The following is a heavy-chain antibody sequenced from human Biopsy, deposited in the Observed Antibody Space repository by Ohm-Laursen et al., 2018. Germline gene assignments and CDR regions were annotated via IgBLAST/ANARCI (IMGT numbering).Heavy chain of an antibody. V-gene: IGHV3-21*04. CDR3: AKGRSGGTGHGNWFDP. CDR2: ISSSSDNI. Sequence: SLRLSCTASGFTLSSYSMNWVRQTPGKGLEWVSTISSSSDNIYYVDSVKGRFSISRDNSKNTLYLQMNSLRVEDTAVYYCAKGRSGGTGHGNWFDPWGQGTLVIVSS. D-gene: IGHD3-10*01. J-gene: IGHJ5*02. CDR1: GFTLSSYS.